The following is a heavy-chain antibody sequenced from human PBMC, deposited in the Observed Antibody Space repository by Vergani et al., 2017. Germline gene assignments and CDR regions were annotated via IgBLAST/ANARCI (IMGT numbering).Heavy chain of an antibody. Sequence: QVQLVQSGAEVKKPRASVKVSCKASGYTFTGYYMHWVRQAPGQGLEWMGWINPNSGGTNYAQKFQGRVTMNRDTSISTAYMELSRLRSDDTAVYYCARDGFIVATTGQYYYYGMDVWGQGTTVTVSS. D-gene: IGHD5-12*01. CDR1: GYTFTGYY. CDR3: ARDGFIVATTGQYYYYGMDV. J-gene: IGHJ6*02. V-gene: IGHV1-2*02. CDR2: INPNSGGT.